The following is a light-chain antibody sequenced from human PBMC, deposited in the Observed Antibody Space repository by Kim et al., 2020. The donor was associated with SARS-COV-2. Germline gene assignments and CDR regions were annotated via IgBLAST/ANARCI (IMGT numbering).Light chain of an antibody. J-gene: IGKJ2*01. Sequence: VSPGERATLSCRASQSVSSNLAWYQQKPGQAPRLPIYGASTRATGIPARFSGSGSGTEFTLTISSLQSEDFAVYYCQQYNNWPLYTFGQGTKLEI. CDR1: QSVSSN. CDR2: GAS. CDR3: QQYNNWPLYT. V-gene: IGKV3-15*01.